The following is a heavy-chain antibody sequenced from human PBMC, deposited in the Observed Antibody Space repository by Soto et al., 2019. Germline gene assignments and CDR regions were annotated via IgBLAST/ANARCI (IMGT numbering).Heavy chain of an antibody. V-gene: IGHV3-72*01. J-gene: IGHJ5*02. D-gene: IGHD3-16*01. CDR1: GFTLSDHY. CDR2: SRDKAQGYST. Sequence: GGSLRLSCAGSGFTLSDHYIDWVRQAPGKGLEWVGRSRDKAQGYSTAYAASVKGRFTTSRDESKNSVYLQMNSLKTEDTAVDFCAKFGVNEYDDDNWFDHWCQGTRVTVSS. CDR3: AKFGVNEYDDDNWFDH.